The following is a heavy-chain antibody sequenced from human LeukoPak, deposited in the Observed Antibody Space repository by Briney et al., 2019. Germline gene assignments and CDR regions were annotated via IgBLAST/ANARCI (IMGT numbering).Heavy chain of an antibody. D-gene: IGHD3-22*01. J-gene: IGHJ4*02. V-gene: IGHV3-74*01. CDR3: ARPFSSGYYDYFDY. CDR2: INSDGSST. CDR1: GFTFSSYW. Sequence: PGGSLRLSCAASGFTFSSYWMHWVRQAPGKGLVWVSRINSDGSSTSYADSVKGRFTISRDNAKNTLYLQMNSLRAEDTAVYYCARPFSSGYYDYFDYWGQGTLVTVSS.